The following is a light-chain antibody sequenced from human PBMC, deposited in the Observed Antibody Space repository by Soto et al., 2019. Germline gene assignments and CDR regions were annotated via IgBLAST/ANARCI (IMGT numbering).Light chain of an antibody. V-gene: IGLV1-51*01. CDR3: GTWDSSLSAGV. CDR2: DND. CDR1: APSIGNHC. Sequence: QSVLTQPPSVSATPGQTVTISCSGTAPSIGNHCVSWYQQLPGTAPKLPIYDNDKRPSEIPDRFSGSKSGTSATLGITGLQTGDEADYFCGTWDSSLSAGVFGTGTKVTV. J-gene: IGLJ1*01.